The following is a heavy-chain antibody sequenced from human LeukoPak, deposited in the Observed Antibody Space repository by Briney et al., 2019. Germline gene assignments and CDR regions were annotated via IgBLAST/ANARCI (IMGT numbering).Heavy chain of an antibody. CDR1: GFTVSSNY. CDR3: ARARGPGGDLAFDI. Sequence: PGGSRRLSCAASGFTVSSNYLSWVRQAPGKGLEWVSVIYTGGSTFYADSVKGRFTISRDNSKNTLYLQMNNLRADDTAVYYCARARGPGGDLAFDIWGQGTMVTVSS. CDR2: IYTGGST. J-gene: IGHJ3*02. V-gene: IGHV3-66*01. D-gene: IGHD4-17*01.